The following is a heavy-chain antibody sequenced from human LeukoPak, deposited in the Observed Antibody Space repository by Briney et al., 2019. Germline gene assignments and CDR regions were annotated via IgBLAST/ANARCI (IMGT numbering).Heavy chain of an antibody. Sequence: GGSLRLSCAASGFTFSSYEMNWVRQAPGKGLEWVSYISSSDSTIYYADSVKGRFTISRDNAKNSLYLQMNSLRAEDTAVYYCARGYSSSWYQGYYYYMDVWGKGTTVTISS. CDR2: ISSSDSTI. CDR1: GFTFSSYE. CDR3: ARGYSSSWYQGYYYYMDV. D-gene: IGHD6-13*01. J-gene: IGHJ6*03. V-gene: IGHV3-48*03.